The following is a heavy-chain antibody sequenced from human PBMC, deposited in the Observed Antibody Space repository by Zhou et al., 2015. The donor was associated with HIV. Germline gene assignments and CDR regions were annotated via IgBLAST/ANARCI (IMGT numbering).Heavy chain of an antibody. CDR1: GGTFSSYA. V-gene: IGHV1-69*01. CDR2: IIPIFGTA. CDR3: AASKSYCSSTSCYGHYYYYYMDV. J-gene: IGHJ6*03. Sequence: QVQLVQSGAEVKKPGSSVKVSCKASGGTFSSYAISWVRQAPGQGLEWMGGIIPIFGTANYAQKFQGRVTITADESTSTAYMELSSLRSEDTAVYYCAASKSYCSSTSCYGHYYYYYMDVWGKGTTVTVSS. D-gene: IGHD2-2*01.